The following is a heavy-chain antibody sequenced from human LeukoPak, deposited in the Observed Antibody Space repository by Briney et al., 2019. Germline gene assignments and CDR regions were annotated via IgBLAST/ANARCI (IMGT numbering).Heavy chain of an antibody. J-gene: IGHJ5*02. CDR2: ISGSGGST. Sequence: PGGSLRLSCAASGFTFTYYDMNWVRQAPGKGLEWVSTISGSGGSTYYADSVKGRFTISRDNSKNTLYLQMNSLTADDTAVYYCTKGLWFDQWGQGTLVTVSS. CDR1: GFTFTYYD. CDR3: TKGLWFDQ. V-gene: IGHV3-23*01.